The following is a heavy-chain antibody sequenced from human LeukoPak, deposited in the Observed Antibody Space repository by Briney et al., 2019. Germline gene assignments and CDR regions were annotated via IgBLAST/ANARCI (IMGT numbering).Heavy chain of an antibody. D-gene: IGHD3-22*01. CDR1: GYIFSNYG. Sequence: GASVKVSCKASGYIFSNYGISWVRQAPGQGLEWMGIINPSGGSTSYAQKFQGRVTMTRDTSTSTVYMELSSLRSEDTAVYYCARVSRGPLNYYDSSGYYDYWGQGTLVTVSS. CDR3: ARVSRGPLNYYDSSGYYDY. J-gene: IGHJ4*02. CDR2: INPSGGST. V-gene: IGHV1-46*01.